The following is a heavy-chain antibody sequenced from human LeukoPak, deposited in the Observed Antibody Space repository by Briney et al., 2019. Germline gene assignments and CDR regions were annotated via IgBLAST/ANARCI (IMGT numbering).Heavy chain of an antibody. J-gene: IGHJ3*02. CDR1: GGSISSGSYY. V-gene: IGHV4-61*02. CDR3: ASSYCGGDCYFRGVDDAFDI. CDR2: IYTSGST. Sequence: SETLSLTCTVSGGSISSGSYYWSWIRQPAGKGLEWIGRIYTSGSTNYNPSLKSRVTISVDTSKNQFSLKLSSVTAADTAVYYCASSYCGGDCYFRGVDDAFDIWGQGTMVTVSS. D-gene: IGHD2-21*01.